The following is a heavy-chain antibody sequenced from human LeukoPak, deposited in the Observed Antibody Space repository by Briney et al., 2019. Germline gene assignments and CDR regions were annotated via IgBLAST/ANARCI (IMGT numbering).Heavy chain of an antibody. J-gene: IGHJ4*02. Sequence: GGSLRLSCSASGFTFSSYAMHWVRQAPGKGLEYVSAISSNGGSTYYADSVKGRFTISRDNAKNSLCLQMNSLRTEDTAFYYCAKDIDSSGHGGFHYWGQGTLVTVPS. CDR3: AKDIDSSGHGGFHY. D-gene: IGHD3-22*01. V-gene: IGHV3-64*04. CDR2: ISSNGGST. CDR1: GFTFSSYA.